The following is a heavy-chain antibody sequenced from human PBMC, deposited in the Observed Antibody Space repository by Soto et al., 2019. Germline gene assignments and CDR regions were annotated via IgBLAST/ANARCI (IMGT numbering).Heavy chain of an antibody. V-gene: IGHV3-7*01. CDR2: IKQDGSEK. Sequence: PGGSLRLSCAASGFTFSSYWMSWVRQAPGKGLEWVANIKQDGSEKYYVDSVKGRFTISRDNAKNSLYLQMNSLRAEDTAVYYCARDLYGDPFDWLLCFDYWGQGTLVTVSS. CDR1: GFTFSSYW. J-gene: IGHJ4*02. D-gene: IGHD3-9*01. CDR3: ARDLYGDPFDWLLCFDY.